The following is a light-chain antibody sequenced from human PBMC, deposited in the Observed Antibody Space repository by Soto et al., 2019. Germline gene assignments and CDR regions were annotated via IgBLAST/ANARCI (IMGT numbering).Light chain of an antibody. J-gene: IGKJ4*01. V-gene: IGKV3-20*01. CDR1: QSVRSSY. CDR2: GAS. CDR3: QQYGRSLLT. Sequence: EIWWTQSPGTLCLSPGERATLSCRARQSVRSSYLAWYQQKPGQAPMRLIYGASSRATGIPVRFSGSGSGTDFTRPISRLEPEDLAVYYCQQYGRSLLTFGRGTNVDIK.